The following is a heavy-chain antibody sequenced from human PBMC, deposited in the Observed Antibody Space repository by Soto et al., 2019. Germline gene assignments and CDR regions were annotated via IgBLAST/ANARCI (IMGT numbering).Heavy chain of an antibody. CDR1: GGTFSSYA. CDR3: ARDKGISGDGYNPWGY. CDR2: IIPIFGTA. D-gene: IGHD5-12*01. J-gene: IGHJ4*02. Sequence: QVQLVQSGAEVKKPGSSVKVSCKASGGTFSSYAISWVRQAPGQGLEWMGGIIPIFGTANYAQKFQGRVTMTADESTRTAYMELSSLRSEDTAVYYCARDKGISGDGYNPWGYWGQGTLVTVSS. V-gene: IGHV1-69*12.